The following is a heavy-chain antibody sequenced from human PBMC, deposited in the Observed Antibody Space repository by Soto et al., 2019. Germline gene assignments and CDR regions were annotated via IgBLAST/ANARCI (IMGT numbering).Heavy chain of an antibody. CDR1: GFTFSGSA. D-gene: IGHD2-2*01. V-gene: IGHV3-73*01. CDR2: IRSKANSYAT. J-gene: IGHJ6*02. CDR3: TRTPPPQVVPAAMYYYGMDV. Sequence: GGSLRLSCAASGFTFSGSAMHWVRQASGKGLEWVGRIRSKANSYATAYAASVKGRFTISRDDSKNTAYLQMNSLKTEDTAVYYCTRTPPPQVVPAAMYYYGMDVWGQGTTVTVSS.